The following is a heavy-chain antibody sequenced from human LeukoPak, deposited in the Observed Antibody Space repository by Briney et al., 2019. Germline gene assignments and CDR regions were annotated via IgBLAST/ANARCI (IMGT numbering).Heavy chain of an antibody. D-gene: IGHD5-18*01. J-gene: IGHJ6*03. V-gene: IGHV1-18*01. Sequence: ASVKVSCKASGYTFTSYGISWVRQAPGQGLEWMGWISAYNGNTNYAQKLQGRVTMTTDTSTSTAYMELRSLRSDDTAVYYCARDTIPSQYSYGYLWSHYYYYMDVWGKGTTVTVSS. CDR3: ARDTIPSQYSYGYLWSHYYYYMDV. CDR1: GYTFTSYG. CDR2: ISAYNGNT.